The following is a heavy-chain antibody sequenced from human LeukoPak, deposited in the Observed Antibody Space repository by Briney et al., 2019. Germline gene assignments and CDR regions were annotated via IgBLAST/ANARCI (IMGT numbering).Heavy chain of an antibody. CDR2: IKERGSEK. Sequence: SGGSLRLSCAASGFTFSGYWMSWVRQAPGKGLECVANIKERGSEKYYADSVNGRFTISRDNAKNLLYLQMNSLRAEDTAVYYCARDRANDYYYYGMDVWGQGTTVTVSS. V-gene: IGHV3-7*01. D-gene: IGHD2-8*01. J-gene: IGHJ6*02. CDR1: GFTFSGYW. CDR3: ARDRANDYYYYGMDV.